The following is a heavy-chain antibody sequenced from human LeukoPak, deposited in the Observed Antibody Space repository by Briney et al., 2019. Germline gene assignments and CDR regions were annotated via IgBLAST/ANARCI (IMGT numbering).Heavy chain of an antibody. Sequence: GESLKISCKGSGSRFTSYWIGWVRQMPGKGLEWMGIIYPGDSDTRYSPSFQGQVTISADKSISTAYLQWSSLKDSDTAIYYCAKQFSGTSPFDYWGQGTLVTVSS. V-gene: IGHV5-51*01. D-gene: IGHD1-26*01. CDR1: GSRFTSYW. CDR3: AKQFSGTSPFDY. CDR2: IYPGDSDT. J-gene: IGHJ4*02.